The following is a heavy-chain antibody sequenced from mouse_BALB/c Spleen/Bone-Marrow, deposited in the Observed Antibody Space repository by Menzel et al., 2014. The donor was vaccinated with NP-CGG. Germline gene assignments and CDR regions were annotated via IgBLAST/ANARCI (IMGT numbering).Heavy chain of an antibody. CDR1: GFTFSRYN. J-gene: IGHJ1*01. Sequence: EVKLVESRGGLVKPGGSLKLSCAASGFTFSRYNMSWVRQTPEKRLEWVATISSGGSYTCYLDSVKGRFTISRDNAENTLYLQMSSLKSEDTAMYYCTKLLRLRKYFDVWGAGTTVTVSS. CDR2: ISSGGSYT. V-gene: IGHV5-6-4*01. CDR3: TKLLRLRKYFDV. D-gene: IGHD1-1*01.